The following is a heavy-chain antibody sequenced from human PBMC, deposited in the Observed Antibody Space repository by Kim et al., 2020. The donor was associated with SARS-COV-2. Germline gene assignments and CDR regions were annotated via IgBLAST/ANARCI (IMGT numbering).Heavy chain of an antibody. CDR1: GGSISSGGYY. Sequence: SETLSLTCTVSGGSISSGGYYWSWIRQHPGKGLEWIGYIYYSGSTYYNPSLKSRVTISVDTSKNQFSLKLSSVTAADTAVYYCARAKASSSWYFDYRGQGTLVTVSS. J-gene: IGHJ4*02. CDR2: IYYSGST. D-gene: IGHD6-13*01. CDR3: ARAKASSSWYFDY. V-gene: IGHV4-31*03.